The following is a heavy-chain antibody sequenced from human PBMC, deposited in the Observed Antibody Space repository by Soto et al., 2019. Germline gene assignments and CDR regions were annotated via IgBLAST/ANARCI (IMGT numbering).Heavy chain of an antibody. Sequence: QVQLVQSGAEVKEPGSSVNVSCKTSGGTFGNTAVTWVRQVPGQGLEWIGGIVPLFGTANYAQKFRGRVMITADESTSTAYMDLGSLRSDDTAIYYCARDGDPGYSFWSGPLGGGRFDPWGQGTLVTVSS. CDR1: GGTFGNTA. CDR3: ARDGDPGYSFWSGPLGGGRFDP. CDR2: IVPLFGTA. J-gene: IGHJ5*02. D-gene: IGHD3-3*01. V-gene: IGHV1-69*12.